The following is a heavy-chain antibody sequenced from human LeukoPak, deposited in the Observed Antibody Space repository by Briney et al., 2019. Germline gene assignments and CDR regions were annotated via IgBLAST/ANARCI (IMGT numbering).Heavy chain of an antibody. J-gene: IGHJ3*02. D-gene: IGHD5-12*01. CDR3: ARDLPKTGYVGALDI. V-gene: IGHV1-18*01. CDR1: GYTFTRYG. CDR2: ISADIGIT. Sequence: GASVKVSCKASGYTFTRYGLNWVRQAPGQGLEWMGWISADIGITRYAQKFQGRVTLTTDTSTSTAYMELNSLTSDDTAVYYCARDLPKTGYVGALDIWGQGTMVTVSS.